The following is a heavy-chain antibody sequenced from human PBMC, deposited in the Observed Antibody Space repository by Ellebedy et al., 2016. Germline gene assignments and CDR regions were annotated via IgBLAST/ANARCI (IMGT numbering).Heavy chain of an antibody. CDR1: RFTFSSYT. CDR3: AKCRHINGCLLDY. CDR2: ISYDGSNK. J-gene: IGHJ4*02. D-gene: IGHD6-19*01. Sequence: GESLKISCAASRFTFSSYTMHWVRQAPGKGLEWVAIISYDGSNKYYADSVKGRFTISRDSSKNTLYLDMDSLRAEDTAIYYCAKCRHINGCLLDYWGQGTLVTVSS. V-gene: IGHV3-30-3*02.